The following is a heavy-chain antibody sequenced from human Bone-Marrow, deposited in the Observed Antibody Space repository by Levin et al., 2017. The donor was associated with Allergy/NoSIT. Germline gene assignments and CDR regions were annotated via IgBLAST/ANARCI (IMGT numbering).Heavy chain of an antibody. Sequence: NTSETLSLTCAVSGGPISGGGYSWSWIRQPPGKGLEWIGYMYHSGTTHYNPSLKSRATISVDKTTNQFSLNVTSATAADTAIYYCARVSGATVFDYWGQGILVTVSS. V-gene: IGHV4-30-2*01. CDR1: GGPISGGGYS. CDR2: MYHSGTT. D-gene: IGHD3-10*01. J-gene: IGHJ4*02. CDR3: ARVSGATVFDY.